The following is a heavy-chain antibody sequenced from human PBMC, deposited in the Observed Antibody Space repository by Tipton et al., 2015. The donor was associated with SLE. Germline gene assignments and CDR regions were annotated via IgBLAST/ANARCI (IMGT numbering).Heavy chain of an antibody. CDR1: GFTFDDYA. CDR3: AKDKTVEMAPGAFDI. V-gene: IGHV3-9*01. CDR2: ISWNSGSI. Sequence: SLRLSCAASGFTFDDYAMHWVRQAPGKGLEWVSGISWNSGSIGYAYSVKGRFTISRDNAKNSLYLQMNSLRAEDTALYYCAKDKTVEMAPGAFDIWGQGTMVTVSS. J-gene: IGHJ3*02. D-gene: IGHD5-24*01.